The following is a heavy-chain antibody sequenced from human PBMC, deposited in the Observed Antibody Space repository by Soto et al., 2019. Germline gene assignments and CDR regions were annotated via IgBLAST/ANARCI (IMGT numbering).Heavy chain of an antibody. Sequence: VGSLRLSCAASGFTFSSYAMHWVRQAPGKGLEWVAVISYDGSNKYYADSVKGRFTISRDNSKNTLYLQMNSLRAEDTAVYYCARDLLNEYSTSWYDAFDIWGQGTMLTVSS. CDR1: GFTFSSYA. CDR3: ARDLLNEYSTSWYDAFDI. J-gene: IGHJ3*02. V-gene: IGHV3-30-3*01. D-gene: IGHD6-13*01. CDR2: ISYDGSNK.